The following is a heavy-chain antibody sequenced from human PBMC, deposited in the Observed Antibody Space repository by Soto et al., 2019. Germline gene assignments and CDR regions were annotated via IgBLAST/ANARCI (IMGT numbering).Heavy chain of an antibody. CDR2: ISGSGGST. CDR3: AKRRAYKSWKYPYYFDY. Sequence: TGGSLRLSCAASGFTFSSYAMSWVRQAPGKGLEWVSAISGSGGSTYYADSVKGRFTISRDNSKNTLYLQMNSLRAEDTAVYYCAKRRAYKSWKYPYYFDYWGQGTLVTLSS. V-gene: IGHV3-23*01. J-gene: IGHJ4*02. CDR1: GFTFSSYA. D-gene: IGHD1-7*01.